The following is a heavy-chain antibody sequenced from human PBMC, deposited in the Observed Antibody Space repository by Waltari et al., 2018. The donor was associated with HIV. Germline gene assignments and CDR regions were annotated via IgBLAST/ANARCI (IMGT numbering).Heavy chain of an antibody. CDR2: INHSGST. J-gene: IGHJ5*02. CDR1: GGSFSGYY. D-gene: IGHD2-2*01. CDR3: ARSVVVPAAIGLDWFDP. Sequence: QVQLQPWGAGLLKPSETLSLTCAVDGGSFSGYYGTWTRHPPGKGLEWIGEINHSGSTNYNPSLKSRVTISVDTSKNQFSLKLSSVTAADTAVYYCARSVVVPAAIGLDWFDPWGQGTLVTVSS. V-gene: IGHV4-34*01.